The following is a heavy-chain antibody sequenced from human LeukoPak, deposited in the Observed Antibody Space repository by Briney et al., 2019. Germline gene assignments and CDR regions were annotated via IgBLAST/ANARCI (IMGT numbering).Heavy chain of an antibody. CDR3: AKGDNNILTGYYNSFDS. Sequence: GGSLRLSCTASGFTFSSYAMSWIRQAPGKGLEWVSTISGSAISTYYADSVKGRFTISRDNSRNTLYLQMNSLRAEDTALFYCAKGDNNILTGYYNSFDSWGQGTLVTVSS. CDR1: GFTFSSYA. CDR2: ISGSAIST. D-gene: IGHD3-9*01. J-gene: IGHJ4*02. V-gene: IGHV3-23*01.